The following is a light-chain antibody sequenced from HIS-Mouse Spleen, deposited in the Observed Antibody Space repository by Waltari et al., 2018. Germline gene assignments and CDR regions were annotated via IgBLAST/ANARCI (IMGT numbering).Light chain of an antibody. Sequence: DIQFTQSPSFLSASLGDRVTITCRASQGIRSYLAWYQQKPGKAPKLLIYAASTLQSGVPSRFSGSGSGTEFTLTISSLQPEDFATYYCQQLNSYPQETFGGGTKVEIK. J-gene: IGKJ4*01. CDR3: QQLNSYPQET. CDR1: QGIRSY. CDR2: AAS. V-gene: IGKV1-9*01.